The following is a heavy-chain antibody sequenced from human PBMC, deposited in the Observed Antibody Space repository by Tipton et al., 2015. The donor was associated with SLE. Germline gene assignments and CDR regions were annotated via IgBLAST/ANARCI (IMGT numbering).Heavy chain of an antibody. CDR2: ISGSGGST. CDR3: ANSYSSSAYYYYYMDV. CDR1: GFTFSSYA. V-gene: IGHV3-23*01. Sequence: SLRLSCAASGFTFSSYAMSWVRQAPGKGLEWVSAISGSGGSTYYADSVKGRFTISRDNSKNTLYLQMNSLRAEDTAVYYCANSYSSSAYYYYYMDVWGKGTTVTVSS. D-gene: IGHD6-6*01. J-gene: IGHJ6*03.